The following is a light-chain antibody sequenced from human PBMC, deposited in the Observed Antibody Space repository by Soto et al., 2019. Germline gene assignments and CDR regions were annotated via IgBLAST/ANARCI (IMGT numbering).Light chain of an antibody. CDR1: QGISNY. V-gene: IGKV1-27*01. J-gene: IGKJ4*01. Sequence: DIQMTQSPSSLSASVGDRVTITCRASQGISNYLAWYQQIPGKVPKLLIYTASTLQSGVPSRFSGSGSGTDFTLTISSLQPEDVATYYCQNYNSAPQLTFGGGTKVEIK. CDR3: QNYNSAPQLT. CDR2: TAS.